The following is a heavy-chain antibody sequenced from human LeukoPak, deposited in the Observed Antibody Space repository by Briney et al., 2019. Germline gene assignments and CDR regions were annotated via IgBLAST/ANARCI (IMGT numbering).Heavy chain of an antibody. CDR2: SSGSGGST. D-gene: IGHD3-10*01. CDR1: GFTFSSYA. CDR3: AKVAHYYGSGSYYDYYFAY. Sequence: GSLRLSCAASGFTFSSYAMSWARPAPGKGLEWVSASSGSGGSTYYSDSVKSRLNISRDNYQSTLYLQMDSLRAEDIAVYYCAKVAHYYGSGSYYDYYFAYWGQGTLVTVSS. V-gene: IGHV3-23*01. J-gene: IGHJ4*02.